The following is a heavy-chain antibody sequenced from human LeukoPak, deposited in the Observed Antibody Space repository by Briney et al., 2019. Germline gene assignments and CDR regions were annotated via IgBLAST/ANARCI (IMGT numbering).Heavy chain of an antibody. V-gene: IGHV1-2*02. CDR3: ARERERLDYYDSSGVDY. D-gene: IGHD3-22*01. CDR2: INPNSGGT. CDR1: GYTFTGDY. J-gene: IGHJ4*02. Sequence: ASVKVSCKASGYTFTGDYMRWVRQAPGQGLEWMGWINPNSGGTNYAQKFQGRVTMTRDTSISTAYMELSRLRSDDTAVYYCARERERLDYYDSSGVDYWGQGTLVTVSS.